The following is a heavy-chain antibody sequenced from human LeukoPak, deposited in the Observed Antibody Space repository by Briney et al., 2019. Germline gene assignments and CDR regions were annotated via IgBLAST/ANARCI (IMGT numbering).Heavy chain of an antibody. CDR1: GFSFSSYG. J-gene: IGHJ4*02. CDR2: IWYDGSKK. D-gene: IGHD3-3*01. Sequence: PGGSLRLSCAASGFSFSSYGMHWVRQAPGKGLEWVAVIWYDGSKKYYADSVKGRFIISRDDAKNTLYLQMNSLRAEDTAVYYCARGGSQIFYYGFCDYWGQGTLVTVSS. CDR3: ARGGSQIFYYGFCDY. V-gene: IGHV3-33*01.